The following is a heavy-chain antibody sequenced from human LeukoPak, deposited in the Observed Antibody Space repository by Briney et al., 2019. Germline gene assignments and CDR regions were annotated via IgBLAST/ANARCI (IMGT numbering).Heavy chain of an antibody. J-gene: IGHJ1*01. CDR1: GYTFTSYD. V-gene: IGHV1-8*01. CDR2: MNPNSGNT. D-gene: IGHD4-23*01. Sequence: ASVKVSCKASGYTFTSYDINWVRQATGQGLEWMGWMNPNSGNTGYAQKFQGRVTMTRNTSISTAYMELSSLRAEDTAVYYCARRGDGYGGMTARYFQHWGQGTLVTVSS. CDR3: ARRGDGYGGMTARYFQH.